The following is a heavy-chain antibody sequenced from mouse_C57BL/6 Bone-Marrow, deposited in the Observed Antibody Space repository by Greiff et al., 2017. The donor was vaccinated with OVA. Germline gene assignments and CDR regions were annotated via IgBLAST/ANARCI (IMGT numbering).Heavy chain of an antibody. Sequence: QVQLKESGAELARPGASVKMSCKASGYTFTSYTMHWVKQRPGQGLEWIGYINPSSGYTKYNQKFKDKATLTADKSSSTAYMQLSSLTSEDSAVYYCARRTIYYDYSFAYWGQGTLVTVSA. J-gene: IGHJ3*01. CDR2: INPSSGYT. V-gene: IGHV1-4*01. CDR1: GYTFTSYT. CDR3: ARRTIYYDYSFAY. D-gene: IGHD2-4*01.